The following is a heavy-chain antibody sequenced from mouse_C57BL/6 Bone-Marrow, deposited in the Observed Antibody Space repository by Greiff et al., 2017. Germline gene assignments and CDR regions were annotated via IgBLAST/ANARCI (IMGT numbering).Heavy chain of an antibody. CDR2: INPYNGGT. V-gene: IGHV1-19*01. CDR1: GYTFTDYY. J-gene: IGHJ2*01. D-gene: IGHD1-1*01. CDR3: ADGSSLDY. Sequence: EVQRVESGPVLVKPGASVKMSCKASGYTFTDYYMNWVKQSHGKSLEWIGVINPYNGGTSYNQKFKGKATLTVDKSSSTAYMELNSLTSEDSAVYYCADGSSLDYWGQGTTLTVSS.